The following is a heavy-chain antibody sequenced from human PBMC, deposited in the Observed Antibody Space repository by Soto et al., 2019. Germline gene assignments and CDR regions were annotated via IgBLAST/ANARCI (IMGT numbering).Heavy chain of an antibody. Sequence: PSETLSLTCSFSGDSVTSHYLTWIRQPPEKGLEWIGYMHYTGFSHYNPSLKSRLTISVDTSKNQFSLKLSSVTAADTAVYYCAQAVARKSGFYYWGQGTLVTVSS. D-gene: IGHD6-19*01. J-gene: IGHJ4*02. V-gene: IGHV4-59*08. CDR1: GDSVTSHY. CDR2: MHYTGFS. CDR3: AQAVARKSGFYY.